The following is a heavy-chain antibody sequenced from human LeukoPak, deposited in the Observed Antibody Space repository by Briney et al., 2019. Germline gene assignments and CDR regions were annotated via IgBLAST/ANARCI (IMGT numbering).Heavy chain of an antibody. Sequence: GGSLRLSCAASGFTFSSYGMSWVRQAPGKGLEWVSGISGSGGGTYYADSVKGRSTISRDNSKNTLYLQMNSLRAEDTAVYCCAPRITMVRGVIPLGVWGKGTTVTISS. CDR3: APRITMVRGVIPLGV. CDR1: GFTFSSYG. D-gene: IGHD3-10*01. CDR2: ISGSGGGT. V-gene: IGHV3-23*01. J-gene: IGHJ6*04.